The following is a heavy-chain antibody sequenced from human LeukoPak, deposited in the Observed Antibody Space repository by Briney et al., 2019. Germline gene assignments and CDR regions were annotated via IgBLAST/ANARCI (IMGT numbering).Heavy chain of an antibody. CDR2: ISWNSGSI. D-gene: IGHD3-9*01. V-gene: IGHV3-9*01. CDR3: AKEKGYYDILTGYSPFDY. Sequence: PGGSLRLSCAASGFTFDDYAMHWVRQAPGKGLEWVSGISWNSGSIGYADSVKGRLTISRDNAKNSLYLQMNSLRAEDTALYYCAKEKGYYDILTGYSPFDYWGQGTLVTVSS. CDR1: GFTFDDYA. J-gene: IGHJ4*02.